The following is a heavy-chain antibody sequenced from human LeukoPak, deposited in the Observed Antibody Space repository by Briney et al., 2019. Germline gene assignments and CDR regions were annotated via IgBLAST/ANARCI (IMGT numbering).Heavy chain of an antibody. CDR3: ARDDILTGYPYFDY. V-gene: IGHV3-74*01. CDR2: INSDGSST. Sequence: PGGSLRLSYAASGFTFSSYWMHWVRQAPGKGLVWVSRINSDGSSTSYADSVKGRFTISRDNAKNTLYLQMNSLRAEDTAVYYCARDDILTGYPYFDYLGQGTLVTVSS. J-gene: IGHJ4*02. CDR1: GFTFSSYW. D-gene: IGHD3-9*01.